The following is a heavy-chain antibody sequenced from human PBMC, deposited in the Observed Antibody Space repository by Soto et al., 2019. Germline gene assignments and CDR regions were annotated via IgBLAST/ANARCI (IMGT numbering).Heavy chain of an antibody. CDR2: IYHSGGT. V-gene: IGHV4-4*02. D-gene: IGHD3-9*01. J-gene: IGHJ6*02. CDR1: GGSISSSNW. Sequence: SETLSLTCAVSGGSISSSNWWSWVRQPPGKGLEWIGEIYHSGGTNYNPSLKSRVTISVDKSKNQYSLKLSSVTAADTAVYYCARVYYDILTGSYYYYGMDVWGQGTTVTVSS. CDR3: ARVYYDILTGSYYYYGMDV.